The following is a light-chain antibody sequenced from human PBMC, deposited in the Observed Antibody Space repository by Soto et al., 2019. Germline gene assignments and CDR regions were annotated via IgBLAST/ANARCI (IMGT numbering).Light chain of an antibody. V-gene: IGLV1-44*01. J-gene: IGLJ1*01. CDR2: YDN. CDR1: NSNIGSNT. CDR3: AACDDSLNGRV. Sequence: QSVLTQPPSASGTPGQRVTISCSGSNSNIGSNTVNWYQQLPGTAPKLLIYYDNLRPSGVPDRISGSKSGTSDSLAISGLQSDDEADYYCAACDDSLNGRVFGTGTKLTVL.